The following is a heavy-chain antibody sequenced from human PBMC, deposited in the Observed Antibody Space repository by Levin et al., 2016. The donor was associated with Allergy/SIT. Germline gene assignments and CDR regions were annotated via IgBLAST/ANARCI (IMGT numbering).Heavy chain of an antibody. D-gene: IGHD3-3*01. CDR2: IYYSGST. CDR1: GGSISSYY. CDR3: ARRYYDFWSGYHDEAFDY. V-gene: IGHV4-59*01. Sequence: SETLSLTCTVSGGSISSYYWSWIRQPPGKGLEWIGYIYYSGSTNYNPSLKSRVTISVDTSKNQFSLKLSSVTAADTAVYYCARRYYDFWSGYHDEAFDYWGQGTLVTVSS. J-gene: IGHJ4*02.